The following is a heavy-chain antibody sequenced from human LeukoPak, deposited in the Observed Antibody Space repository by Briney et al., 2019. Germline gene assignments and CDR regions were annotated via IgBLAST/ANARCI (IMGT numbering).Heavy chain of an antibody. CDR1: GGSISSYY. D-gene: IGHD3-22*01. CDR2: IYYSGST. Sequence: PSETLSLTCTVSGGSISSYYWTWIRQPPGKGLEWIAYIYYSGSTNYNPSLKSRVTISADTSKNQFSLKLSSVTAADTAVYYCARGSPHYYDSSGFYSNWGQGTLVTVSS. V-gene: IGHV4-59*01. CDR3: ARGSPHYYDSSGFYSN. J-gene: IGHJ4*02.